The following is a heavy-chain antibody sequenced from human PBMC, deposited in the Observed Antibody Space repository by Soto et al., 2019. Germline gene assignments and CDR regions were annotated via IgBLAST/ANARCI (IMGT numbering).Heavy chain of an antibody. CDR3: ARDKEGYSGYDLRYYYYYGMDV. CDR1: GGTFSSYA. Sequence: ASVKVSCKASGGTFSSYAISWVRQAPGQGLEWMGGIIPIFGTANYAQKFQGRVTITADESTSTAYMELSSLRSEDTAVYYCARDKEGYSGYDLRYYYYYGMDVWGQGTTVTV. CDR2: IIPIFGTA. D-gene: IGHD5-12*01. V-gene: IGHV1-69*13. J-gene: IGHJ6*02.